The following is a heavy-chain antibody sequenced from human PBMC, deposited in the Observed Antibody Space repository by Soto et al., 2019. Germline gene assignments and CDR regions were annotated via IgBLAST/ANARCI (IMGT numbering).Heavy chain of an antibody. V-gene: IGHV4-59*01. Sequence: XESLSLTFTVSCGSISSYNWGWIRQPPGKGLDWIGYIYYSGSTNYNPSLKSRVTISVDTSKNQFSLKLSSVTDADTAVYYCARVRNVGGAPTRNDFDIWGQGTMVTVS. CDR2: IYYSGST. CDR1: CGSISSYN. J-gene: IGHJ3*02. CDR3: ARVRNVGGAPTRNDFDI. D-gene: IGHD1-26*01.